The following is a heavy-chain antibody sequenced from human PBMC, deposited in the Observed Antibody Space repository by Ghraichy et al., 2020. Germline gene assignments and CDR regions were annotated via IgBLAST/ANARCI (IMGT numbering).Heavy chain of an antibody. J-gene: IGHJ4*02. Sequence: GGSLRLSCAASGFTFSSDWMSWVRQAPGKGLEWVASIKPDGSEKWYVDSVRGRSTISRDNAQNSLNLQIDSLRAEDTAVYYCARGRPSAIYLDDWGQGTLVTVSP. CDR1: GFTFSSDW. V-gene: IGHV3-7*01. CDR3: ARGRPSAIYLDD. D-gene: IGHD2-2*02. CDR2: IKPDGSEK.